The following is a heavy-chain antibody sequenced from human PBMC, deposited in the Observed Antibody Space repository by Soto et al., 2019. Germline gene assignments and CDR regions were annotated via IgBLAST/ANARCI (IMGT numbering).Heavy chain of an antibody. D-gene: IGHD5-12*01. Sequence: SETLSLTCAVSGGSISSGGYCWSWIRQPPGKGLEWIGYIYHSGSTYYNPSLKSRVTISVDRSKNQFSLKLSSVTAADTAVYYCARHRKGRDGYNWYAFDIWGQGTMVTVSS. CDR3: ARHRKGRDGYNWYAFDI. CDR2: IYHSGST. J-gene: IGHJ3*02. CDR1: GGSISSGGYC. V-gene: IGHV4-30-2*01.